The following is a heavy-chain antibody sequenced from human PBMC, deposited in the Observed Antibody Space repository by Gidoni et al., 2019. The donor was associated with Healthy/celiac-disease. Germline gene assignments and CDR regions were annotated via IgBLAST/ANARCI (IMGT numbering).Heavy chain of an antibody. CDR2: ISYDGSNK. D-gene: IGHD6-13*01. V-gene: IGHV3-30-3*01. J-gene: IGHJ4*02. CDR1: GFPYSSYA. Sequence: VQLVESGGGVVQPGRSLRLSCAAAGFPYSSYARHWVRQAPGKGLEWVAVISYDGSNKYYADSVKGRFTISRDNSKNTLCLQINSLRAEDTAVYYCARDEGRSSSWLSYWGQGTLVTVSS. CDR3: ARDEGRSSSWLSY.